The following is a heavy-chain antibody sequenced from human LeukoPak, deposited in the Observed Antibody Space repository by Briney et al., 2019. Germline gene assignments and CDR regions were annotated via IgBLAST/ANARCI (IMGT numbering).Heavy chain of an antibody. D-gene: IGHD5-24*01. J-gene: IGHJ3*02. CDR1: GGSISSSSYY. V-gene: IGHV4-39*07. CDR2: IYYSGST. CDR3: ARVISRWATMPDDAFDI. Sequence: SETLSLTCTVSGGSISSSSYYWGWIRQPPGKGLEWIGSIYYSGSTYYNPSLKSRVTISVDTSKNQFSLKLSSVTAADTAVYYCARVISRWATMPDDAFDIWGQGTMVTVSS.